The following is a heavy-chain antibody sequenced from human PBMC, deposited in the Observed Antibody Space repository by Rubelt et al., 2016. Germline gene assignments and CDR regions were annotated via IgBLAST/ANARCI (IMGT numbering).Heavy chain of an antibody. V-gene: IGHV3-7*04. CDR3: AKDQSVYDDYGHFDY. Sequence: VRQAPGKGLEWVANIKQDGSEKYYVDSVKGRFTISRDNAKNSLYLQMNSLRAEDAAVYYCAKDQSVYDDYGHFDYWGQGTLVTVSS. CDR2: IKQDGSEK. J-gene: IGHJ4*02. D-gene: IGHD4-17*01.